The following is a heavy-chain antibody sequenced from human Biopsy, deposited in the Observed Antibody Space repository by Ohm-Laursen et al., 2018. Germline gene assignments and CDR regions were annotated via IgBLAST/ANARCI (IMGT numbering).Heavy chain of an antibody. CDR2: INPNSGVT. J-gene: IGHJ5*02. Sequence: APVKVSCKASGYTFTGYYMHWVRQAPGQGLEWMGWINPNSGVTNYAQKFQGRVTMTRDTSISTAYVDLSSLRSDDTAVYYCTRGGYYYDSLAYYYWFDPWGQGTLVTVSS. D-gene: IGHD3-22*01. CDR1: GYTFTGYY. CDR3: TRGGYYYDSLAYYYWFDP. V-gene: IGHV1-2*02.